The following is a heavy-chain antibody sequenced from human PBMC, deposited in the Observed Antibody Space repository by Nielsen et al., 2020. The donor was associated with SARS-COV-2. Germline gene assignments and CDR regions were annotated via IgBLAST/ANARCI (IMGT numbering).Heavy chain of an antibody. CDR3: AKGGAYCGGDCYSDFDY. V-gene: IGHV3-20*04. CDR2: INWNSGSI. D-gene: IGHD2-21*02. Sequence: GESLKISCAASGFTFDDYGMSWVRQAPGKGLEWVSGINWNSGSIGYADSVKGRFTISRDNAKNSLYLQMNSLRAEDTALYYCAKGGAYCGGDCYSDFDYWGQGTLVTVSS. CDR1: GFTFDDYG. J-gene: IGHJ4*02.